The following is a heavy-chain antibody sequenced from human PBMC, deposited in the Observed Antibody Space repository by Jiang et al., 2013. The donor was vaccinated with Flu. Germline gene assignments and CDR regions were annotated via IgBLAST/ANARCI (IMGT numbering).Heavy chain of an antibody. Sequence: QTLSLTCAISGDSVSSNRATWNWIRRSPSRGLEWLGRTYYRSEWYHDYAISVISRITISPDTSKNQFSLQLNSVTPEDTAVYYCAREIDCSSATCYPETFDLWGQGTMVTVSS. CDR1: GDSVSSNRAT. D-gene: IGHD2-2*01. J-gene: IGHJ3*01. CDR2: TYYRSEWYH. CDR3: AREIDCSSATCYPETFDL. V-gene: IGHV6-1*01.